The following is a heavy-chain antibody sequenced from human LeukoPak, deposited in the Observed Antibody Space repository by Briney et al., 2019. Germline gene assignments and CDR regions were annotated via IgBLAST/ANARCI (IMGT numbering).Heavy chain of an antibody. CDR2: ISYSGST. Sequence: SETLSLTCTVSGDSTSSHSWSWIRQPPGKGLEWMGYISYSGSTNYNPSLKSRVTMSVDTSKNQFSLRLKSVNAADTDVYYCARRITGTTYSYYYYMDVWGKGTTVTVSS. D-gene: IGHD1-20*01. CDR1: GDSTSSHS. CDR3: ARRITGTTYSYYYYMDV. J-gene: IGHJ6*03. V-gene: IGHV4-59*11.